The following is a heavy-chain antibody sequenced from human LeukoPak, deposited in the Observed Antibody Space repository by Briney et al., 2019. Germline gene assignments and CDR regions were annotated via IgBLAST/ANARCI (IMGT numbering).Heavy chain of an antibody. CDR2: IYYSGSA. D-gene: IGHD3-22*01. CDR3: ARGQFYHDSTGYYF. J-gene: IGHJ4*02. Sequence: SETLSLTCAFYGGSFSSYYWTWVRQPPGKGLEWIGHIYYSGSANYNPSLKSRVTISLDTSKTQFSLKLTSVTAADTAVYYCARGQFYHDSTGYYFWGQGILVTVSS. CDR1: GGSFSSYY. V-gene: IGHV4-59*01.